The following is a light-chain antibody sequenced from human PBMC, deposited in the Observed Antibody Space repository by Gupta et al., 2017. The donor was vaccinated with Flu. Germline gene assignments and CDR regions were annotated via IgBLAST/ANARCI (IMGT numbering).Light chain of an antibody. V-gene: IGLV1-44*01. CDR1: SSNFGSNP. CDR2: RNN. CDR3: ASWDDNLNGVI. J-gene: IGLJ2*01. Sequence: SVLIPPPSASGTPVQSVTFSCSGSSSNFGSNPVNWYQQLPGTAPKLLIYRNNQRPSGVPDRFSGSKSGTSASLAISGLQSEDDADYYCASWDDNLNGVIFGGGTKLTVL.